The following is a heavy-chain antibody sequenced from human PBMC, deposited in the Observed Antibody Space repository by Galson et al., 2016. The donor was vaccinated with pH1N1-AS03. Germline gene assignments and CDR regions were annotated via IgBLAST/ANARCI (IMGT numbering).Heavy chain of an antibody. D-gene: IGHD3-16*01. CDR3: ARGILGDAVGLDS. V-gene: IGHV3-74*01. CDR2: INTDETKT. CDR1: GFTLRNYW. J-gene: IGHJ4*02. Sequence: SGFTLRNYWMHWVRQAPGGGLVWVSRINTDETKTYYADSVEGRFAISRDIAKNTVYLQMNSLGPEDTAAYYCARGILGDAVGLDSWGQGTLVTVSS.